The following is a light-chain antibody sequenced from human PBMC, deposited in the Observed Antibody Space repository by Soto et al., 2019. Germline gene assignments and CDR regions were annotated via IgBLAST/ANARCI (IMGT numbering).Light chain of an antibody. V-gene: IGLV2-14*01. Sequence: QSALTQPASVSGSPGQSITISCTGTSSDVGGYNYVSWYQQHPGKAPKLMIYDNYKRPSGIPDRFSGSKSGTSTTLGITGLQTGDEADYYCGTWDTSLSGWVFGGGTKLTVL. CDR1: SSDVGGYNY. CDR2: DNY. J-gene: IGLJ3*02. CDR3: GTWDTSLSGWV.